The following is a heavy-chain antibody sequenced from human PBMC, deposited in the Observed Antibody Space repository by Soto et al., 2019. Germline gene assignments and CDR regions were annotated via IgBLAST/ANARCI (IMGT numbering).Heavy chain of an antibody. CDR1: GGSISSYY. CDR2: IYYSGST. D-gene: IGHD3-10*01. V-gene: IGHV4-59*01. J-gene: IGHJ5*02. CDR3: ARHSSGTSFDP. Sequence: SETLSLTCAVSGGSISSYYWSWIRQPPGKGLEWIGYIYYSGSTNYNPSLKSRVTISVDTSKNQFSLKLSSVTAADTAVYYCARHSSGTSFDPWGQGTLVTVSS.